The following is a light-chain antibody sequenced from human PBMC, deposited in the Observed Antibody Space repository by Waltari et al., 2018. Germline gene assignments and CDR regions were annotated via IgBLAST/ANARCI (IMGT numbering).Light chain of an antibody. CDR3: GTWHSNSKTHV. J-gene: IGLJ6*01. V-gene: IGLV5-52*01. CDR2: YHSDSNK. Sequence: QHVLTQPSSHSASSGASVRLTCMLISGLTVGDFWISWYQQNQGNPPRYPLYYHSDSNKGQCSGVPSRVSGSNDASANAGILRISGLQPEDEADYYCGTWHSNSKTHVFGSGTKVTVL. CDR1: SGLTVGDFW.